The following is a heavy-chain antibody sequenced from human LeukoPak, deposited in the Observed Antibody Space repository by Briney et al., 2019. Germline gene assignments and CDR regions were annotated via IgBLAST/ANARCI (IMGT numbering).Heavy chain of an antibody. Sequence: SETLSLTCAVYGGSFSGYCWTWIRQPPGKGLEWIGEIHPSGSTHYNPSLESRFIISLDTSKNHLSLRLSSVTAADTALYYCSRGLDSSKSGLDWGQGTLVTVSS. J-gene: IGHJ4*02. CDR2: IHPSGST. V-gene: IGHV4-34*01. CDR1: GGSFSGYC. CDR3: SRGLDSSKSGLD. D-gene: IGHD3/OR15-3a*01.